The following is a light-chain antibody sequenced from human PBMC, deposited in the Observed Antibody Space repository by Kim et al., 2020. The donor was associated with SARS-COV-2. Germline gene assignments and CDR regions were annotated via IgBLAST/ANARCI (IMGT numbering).Light chain of an antibody. CDR1: QGISNY. V-gene: IGKV1-27*01. Sequence: DIQMTQSPSSLSASVGDRVTITCRASQGISNYLAWYQQKPGKVPKLLIYAASTLQSGVPSRISGSGSGTDFTLTISSLQPEDVATYYCQKYNSVTLTFGGGTKVDI. CDR2: AAS. J-gene: IGKJ4*01. CDR3: QKYNSVTLT.